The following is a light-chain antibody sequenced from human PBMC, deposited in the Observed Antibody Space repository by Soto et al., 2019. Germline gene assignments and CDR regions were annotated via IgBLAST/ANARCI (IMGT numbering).Light chain of an antibody. CDR1: YDISSS. J-gene: IGKJ2*01. V-gene: IGKV1-9*01. Sequence: DIQLTQSPSFLSASVEDRVTISCRASYDISSSLAWYQQEPGKPPKLLIYDSSTLQTGVPSRFTGSGSGRKFTLTISGLQFGDFATYFCQQLRHYPYTFAQGTKLEI. CDR3: QQLRHYPYT. CDR2: DSS.